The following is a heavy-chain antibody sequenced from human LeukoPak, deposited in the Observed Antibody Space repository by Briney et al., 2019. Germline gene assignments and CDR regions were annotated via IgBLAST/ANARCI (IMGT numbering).Heavy chain of an antibody. J-gene: IGHJ4*02. CDR2: IIPILGIA. D-gene: IGHD6-6*01. Sequence: TVKVSCKASGGTFSSYAISWVRQAPGQGLEWMGRIIPILGIANYTQKFQGRVTITADKSTSTAYMELSSLRSEDTAVYYCAARSSDFDYWGQGTLVTVSS. CDR3: AARSSDFDY. V-gene: IGHV1-69*04. CDR1: GGTFSSYA.